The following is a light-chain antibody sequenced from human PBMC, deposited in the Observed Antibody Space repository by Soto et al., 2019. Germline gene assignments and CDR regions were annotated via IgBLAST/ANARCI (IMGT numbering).Light chain of an antibody. CDR1: NCDVGRYNY. Sequence: QSVLPQPPSASGSPGPSVTISCTGNNCDVGRYNYVSWYQQHPGKAPKLMISEVNKRASGVPDRFSGSKSGNTASLTVSGLQAEDEADYYCSSYAGTPFVFGTGTKVTVL. CDR3: SSYAGTPFV. V-gene: IGLV2-8*01. J-gene: IGLJ1*01. CDR2: EVN.